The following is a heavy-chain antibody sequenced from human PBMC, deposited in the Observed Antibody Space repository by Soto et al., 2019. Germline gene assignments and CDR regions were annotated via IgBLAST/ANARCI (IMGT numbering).Heavy chain of an antibody. Sequence: QVHLQESGPVLVKPSQTLSLTCTVSGGSISTGGYYWSWIRQHPGRGLEWIGYIYHSGMTYSNPSLQSRVAISIDTSKNQFSLKLSSVTAADTAVYSCATVRWELHDAFDIWGQGTMVSVSS. D-gene: IGHD1-26*01. CDR3: ATVRWELHDAFDI. J-gene: IGHJ3*02. CDR1: GGSISTGGYY. V-gene: IGHV4-31*03. CDR2: IYHSGMT.